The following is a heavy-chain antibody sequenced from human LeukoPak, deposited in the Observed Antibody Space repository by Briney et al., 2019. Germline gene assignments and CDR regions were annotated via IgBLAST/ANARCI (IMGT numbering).Heavy chain of an antibody. CDR2: IKSKTDGGTT. J-gene: IGHJ4*02. CDR1: GFTFSNAW. V-gene: IGHV3-15*01. Sequence: GGSLILSCAASGFTFSNAWMNWVRQAPGKGLEWVGRIKSKTDGGTTDYAAPVKGRFTISRDDSKNTLYLQMNSLKTEDTAVYYCTTDLYGSSSEDDYWGQGTLVTVSS. D-gene: IGHD6-6*01. CDR3: TTDLYGSSSEDDY.